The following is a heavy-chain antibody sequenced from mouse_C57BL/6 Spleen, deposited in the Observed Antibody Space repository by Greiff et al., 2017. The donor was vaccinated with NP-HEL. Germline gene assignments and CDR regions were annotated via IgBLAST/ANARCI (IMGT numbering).Heavy chain of an antibody. CDR3: AREGLGRD. CDR2: INPNNGGT. D-gene: IGHD4-1*01. Sequence: VQLQQSGPELVKPGASVKISCKASGYTFTDYYMNWVKQSHGKSLEWIGDINPNNGGTSYNQKFKGKATLTVDKSSSTAYMELRSLTSEDSAVYYCAREGLGRDWGQGTTLTVSS. V-gene: IGHV1-26*01. J-gene: IGHJ2*01. CDR1: GYTFTDYY.